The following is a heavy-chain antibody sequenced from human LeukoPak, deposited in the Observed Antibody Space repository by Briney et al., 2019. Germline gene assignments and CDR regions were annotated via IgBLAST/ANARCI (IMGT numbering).Heavy chain of an antibody. J-gene: IGHJ4*02. D-gene: IGHD3-22*01. Sequence: SVKVSCKASGGTFSSYAISWVRQAPGQGLEWMGGIIPIFGTANYAQKFQGRVTITADESTSTAYMELSSLRSEDTAVYYCASTPYYYDSSGYYVGVWAYYFDYWGQGTLVTVSS. V-gene: IGHV1-69*13. CDR1: GGTFSSYA. CDR2: IIPIFGTA. CDR3: ASTPYYYDSSGYYVGVWAYYFDY.